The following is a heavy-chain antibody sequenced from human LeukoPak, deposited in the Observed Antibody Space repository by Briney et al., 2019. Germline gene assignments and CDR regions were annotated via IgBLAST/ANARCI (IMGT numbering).Heavy chain of an antibody. Sequence: GGSLRLSCAASGFTFSSYSMNWVRQAPGKGLEWVSSISSSGSYIYYADSVKGRFTISRDNAKNSLYLQMNSLRAEDTAVYYCARDTSVDTAMANHDAFDIWGQGTMVTVSS. D-gene: IGHD5-18*01. V-gene: IGHV3-21*01. CDR3: ARDTSVDTAMANHDAFDI. CDR1: GFTFSSYS. J-gene: IGHJ3*02. CDR2: ISSSGSYI.